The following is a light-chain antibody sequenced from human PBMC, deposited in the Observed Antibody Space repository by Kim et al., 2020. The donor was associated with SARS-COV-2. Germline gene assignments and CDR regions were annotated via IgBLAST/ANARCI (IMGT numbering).Light chain of an antibody. CDR2: YTS. V-gene: IGKV1-12*01. Sequence: ASAGDRVTITCRASQGLSGSLAWYQQKPGKAPKLLISYTSTLASGVPPRFSGSGSGTDFTLIIISLHPEDFATYYCQQAYSFPLTFGQGTRLEIK. CDR3: QQAYSFPLT. CDR1: QGLSGS. J-gene: IGKJ5*01.